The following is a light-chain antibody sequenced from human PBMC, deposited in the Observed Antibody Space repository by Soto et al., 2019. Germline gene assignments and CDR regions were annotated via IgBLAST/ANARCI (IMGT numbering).Light chain of an antibody. CDR1: SSDVGGYSY. CDR2: DVT. CDR3: CSHAGSYTYV. V-gene: IGLV2-11*01. J-gene: IGLJ1*01. Sequence: QSVLTQPASVSGSPGQSLTISCTGTSSDVGGYSYVSWYQQHPGKAPKLMIYDVTKRPSGVPDRFSGSKSGNTASLTISGLQSEDEGDYYCCSHAGSYTYVFGTGTKVTVL.